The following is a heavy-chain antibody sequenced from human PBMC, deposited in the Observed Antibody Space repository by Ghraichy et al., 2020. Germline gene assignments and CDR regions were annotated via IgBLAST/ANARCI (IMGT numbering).Heavy chain of an antibody. CDR1: GGSFSGYY. Sequence: SETLSLTCAVYGGSFSGYYWSWIRQPPGKGLEWIGEINHSGSTNYNPSLKSRVTISVDTSENQFSLKLSSVTAADTAVYYCARWEQLEAFDIWGQGTMVTVSS. V-gene: IGHV4-34*01. CDR3: ARWEQLEAFDI. D-gene: IGHD6-6*01. J-gene: IGHJ3*02. CDR2: INHSGST.